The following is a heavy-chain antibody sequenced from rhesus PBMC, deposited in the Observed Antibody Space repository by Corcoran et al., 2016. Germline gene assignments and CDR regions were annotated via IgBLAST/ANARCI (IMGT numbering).Heavy chain of an antibody. V-gene: IGHV4-73*01. Sequence: QVQLQQWGEGLVKPSETLSLTCAVYGGSISCYYYWSWLCPPPGQGLDWIGYIYGNSASTNYNPSLKNRVTISKGTSKIHFSLNLSSVTAADTSVYYCARDDSGSPIGRWGQGVLVTVSS. J-gene: IGHJ4*01. CDR3: ARDDSGSPIGR. CDR1: GGSISCYYY. CDR2: IYGNSAST. D-gene: IGHD6-25*01.